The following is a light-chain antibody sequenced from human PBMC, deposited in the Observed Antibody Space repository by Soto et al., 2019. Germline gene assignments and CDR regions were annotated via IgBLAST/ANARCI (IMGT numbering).Light chain of an antibody. CDR3: QQYHDWPTIT. Sequence: EIVMTQSPDILSVPPGDRATLSCRASESIRSDLAWYQQKPGQAPRLLIFGGSIRAADIPARFSGSGSGTGFTLTIGTLQAEDFAIYYCQQYHDWPTITFGQGTRLETK. CDR2: GGS. CDR1: ESIRSD. J-gene: IGKJ5*01. V-gene: IGKV3-15*01.